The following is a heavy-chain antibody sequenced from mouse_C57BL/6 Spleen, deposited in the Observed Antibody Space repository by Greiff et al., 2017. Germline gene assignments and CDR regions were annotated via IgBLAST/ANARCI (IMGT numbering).Heavy chain of an antibody. CDR3: AGGNYGDWYFDV. J-gene: IGHJ1*03. V-gene: IGHV3-6*01. Sequence: DVQLQESGPGLVKPSQSLSLTCSVTGYSITSGYYWNWIRQFPGNKLEWMGYISYDGSNNYNPSLKNRISITRDTSKNQFFLKLNSVTTEDTATYYCAGGNYGDWYFDVWGTGTTVTVSS. CDR2: ISYDGSN. D-gene: IGHD2-1*01. CDR1: GYSITSGYY.